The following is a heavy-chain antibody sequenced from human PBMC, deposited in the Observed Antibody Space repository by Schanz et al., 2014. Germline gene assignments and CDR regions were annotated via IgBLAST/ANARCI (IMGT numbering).Heavy chain of an antibody. CDR2: ISVYNHNK. D-gene: IGHD3-3*01. CDR1: GYTFTSYG. V-gene: IGHV1-18*01. J-gene: IGHJ4*02. CDR3: ARDRRFFDRDDLYYFDS. Sequence: QVQLVQSGAEVKKPGASVKVSCKASGYTFTSYGISWVRQAPGQGLEWMGWISVYNHNKEYDQKFQGRVTMTTDTSTSTAYMALTDLRSDDTAVYYCARDRRFFDRDDLYYFDSWGQGTLVNVSS.